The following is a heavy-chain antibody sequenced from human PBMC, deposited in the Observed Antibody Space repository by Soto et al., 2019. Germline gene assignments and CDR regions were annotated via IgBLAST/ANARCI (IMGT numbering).Heavy chain of an antibody. CDR2: IYHSGST. CDR1: GGSISSGGYS. V-gene: IGHV4-30-2*05. J-gene: IGHJ4*02. Sequence: SETLSLTCAVSGGSISSGGYSWSWIRQPPGKGLEWIGYIYHSGSTYYNPSLKSRVTMSVDTSKNQFSLKTSSVAAADTAVYYCARGPTMTTDYWGQGTLVTVSS. D-gene: IGHD4-17*01. CDR3: ARGPTMTTDY.